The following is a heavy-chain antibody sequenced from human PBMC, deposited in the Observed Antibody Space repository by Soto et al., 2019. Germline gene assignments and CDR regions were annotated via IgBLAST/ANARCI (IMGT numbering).Heavy chain of an antibody. CDR2: ISNSFSDGNT. V-gene: IGHV3-23*01. CDR1: GFTFSNYA. Sequence: PGGSLRLSCAASGFTFSNYAMNWVRQAPGKGLEWVSAISNSFSDGNTHYADSVKGRFTISRDNDKNTVFLEMNSLRADDTAVYYCAKVFSPERGNYFDYWGQGTLVTVSS. CDR3: AKVFSPERGNYFDY. J-gene: IGHJ4*02. D-gene: IGHD1-1*01.